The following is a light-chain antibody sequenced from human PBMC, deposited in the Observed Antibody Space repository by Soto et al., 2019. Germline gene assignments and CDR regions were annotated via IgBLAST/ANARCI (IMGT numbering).Light chain of an antibody. J-gene: IGKJ5*01. Sequence: DTQMTQSPSSLSASVGDRVTITCRASQSISNYLNWYQQKPGKAPKLLIFAASSLQSGVPSRFSGSGSGTDFTLTISSLQPEDFATYYCQQLHGYPITFGQGTRLEIK. CDR1: QSISNY. V-gene: IGKV1-39*01. CDR3: QQLHGYPIT. CDR2: AAS.